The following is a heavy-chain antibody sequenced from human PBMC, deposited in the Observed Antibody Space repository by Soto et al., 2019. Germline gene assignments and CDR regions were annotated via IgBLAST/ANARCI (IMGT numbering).Heavy chain of an antibody. CDR2: INPNGGT. J-gene: IGHJ4*02. CDR1: GYTLTDHY. CDR3: ARSLTTLTSLLDY. D-gene: IGHD4-17*01. V-gene: IGHV1-2*02. Sequence: ASVKVSCNASGYTLTDHYMHWGREAPGQGLEWMGWINPNGGTNYAQKFQGRVTMTRDTSISTAYMELSRLRSDDTAVYYCARSLTTLTSLLDYWGQGTLVTVSS.